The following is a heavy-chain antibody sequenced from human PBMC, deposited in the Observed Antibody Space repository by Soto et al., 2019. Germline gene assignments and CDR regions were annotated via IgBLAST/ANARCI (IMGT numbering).Heavy chain of an antibody. J-gene: IGHJ6*02. CDR2: IYSGVST. V-gene: IGHV3-53*01. CDR1: GFTVSSNY. Sequence: GGSLRLSCAASGFTVSSNYMSWVRQAPGKVLDWVSVIYSGVSTYYADSVKGRFTISRDNFKNTLYLQMNSLRAEDTAVYYCASGKRRSSSGYYCDGMDLWGQGTAVTVSS. D-gene: IGHD6-6*01. CDR3: ASGKRRSSSGYYCDGMDL.